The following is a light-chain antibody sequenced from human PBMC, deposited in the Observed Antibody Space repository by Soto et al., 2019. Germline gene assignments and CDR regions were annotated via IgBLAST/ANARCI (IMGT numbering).Light chain of an antibody. CDR3: QSYDSSLSVV. CDR1: SSNIGAGYD. CDR2: DNS. V-gene: IGLV1-40*01. J-gene: IGLJ2*01. Sequence: QSVLTQPPSVSGAPGQRVTISCTGSSSNIGAGYDVHWYQQLPGTAPKLLIYDNSNRPSGVPDRFSGSKSCTSASLAITGLQAEDDADYYCQSYDSSLSVVFGGGTKRTVL.